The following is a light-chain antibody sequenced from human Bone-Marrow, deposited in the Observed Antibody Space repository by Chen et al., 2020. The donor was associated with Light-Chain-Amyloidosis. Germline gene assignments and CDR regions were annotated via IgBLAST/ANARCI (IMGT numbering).Light chain of an antibody. CDR1: SGSIATNY. CDR3: QSYQGSSQGV. Sequence: NFMLTQPHSVSESPGKTVIISCTRSSGSIATNYVQWYQQRPGRSPTTVIYEDDQRPSGVPDRFSGSLDRSSNSASLTISGLKTEDEADYDCQSYQGSSQGVFGGGTKLTVL. J-gene: IGLJ3*02. V-gene: IGLV6-57*01. CDR2: EDD.